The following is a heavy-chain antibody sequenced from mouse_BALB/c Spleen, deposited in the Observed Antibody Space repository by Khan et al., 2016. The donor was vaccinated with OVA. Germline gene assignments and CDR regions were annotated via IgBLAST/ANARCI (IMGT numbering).Heavy chain of an antibody. CDR3: ARTARIKY. V-gene: IGHV3-2*02. CDR1: GYSITSGYG. Sequence: EVQLQESGPGLVKPSQSLSLTCTVTGYSITSGYGWNWIRQFPGNKLEWMGYISYSGSTNYNPSLKSRISITRDTSKNHCFLQLNSATTEDTATYYCARTARIKYWGQGTTLTVSS. CDR2: ISYSGST. J-gene: IGHJ2*01. D-gene: IGHD1-2*01.